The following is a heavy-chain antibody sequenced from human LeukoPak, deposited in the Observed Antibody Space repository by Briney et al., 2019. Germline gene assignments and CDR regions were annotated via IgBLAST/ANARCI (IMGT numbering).Heavy chain of an antibody. CDR2: INPNSGGT. V-gene: IGHV1-2*02. J-gene: IGHJ6*03. Sequence: EASVKVSCKASGYTFIGYYMHWVRQAPGQGLEWMGWINPNSGGTNYAQKFQGRVTITADESTSTAYMELSSLRSEDTAVYYCARVETPQRPYYDFWSGYSYYYYYMDVWGKGTTVTVSS. CDR1: GYTFIGYY. CDR3: ARVETPQRPYYDFWSGYSYYYYYMDV. D-gene: IGHD3-3*01.